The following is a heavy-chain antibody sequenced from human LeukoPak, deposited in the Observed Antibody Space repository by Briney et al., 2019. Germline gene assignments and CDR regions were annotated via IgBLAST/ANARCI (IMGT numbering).Heavy chain of an antibody. D-gene: IGHD3-10*01. CDR1: GDTFTGYY. CDR2: INPKSGGT. CDR3: ARDLVEVRDLAVGDYYYGMDV. V-gene: IGHV1-2*02. Sequence: ASVKVSCKASGDTFTGYYMHWVRQAPGQGLEWMGWINPKSGGTDYAQKFQGRVTMTRDTSLSTVNMELSRLRSDDTAVYYCARDLVEVRDLAVGDYYYGMDVWGQGTTVTVSS. J-gene: IGHJ6*02.